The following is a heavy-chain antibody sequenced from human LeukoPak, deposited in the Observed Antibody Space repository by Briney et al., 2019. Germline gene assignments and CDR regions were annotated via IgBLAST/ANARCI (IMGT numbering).Heavy chain of an antibody. Sequence: GGSLRLSCAASGFTLSNAWMSWVRQAPGKGLEWVGRNKSKTDGGTTDYAAPVKGRFTISRDDSKNTLYLQMNSLKTEDTAVYYCTTWTGAIWGQGTLVTVSS. CDR1: GFTLSNAW. CDR3: TTWTGAI. J-gene: IGHJ4*02. D-gene: IGHD1-26*01. CDR2: NKSKTDGGTT. V-gene: IGHV3-15*01.